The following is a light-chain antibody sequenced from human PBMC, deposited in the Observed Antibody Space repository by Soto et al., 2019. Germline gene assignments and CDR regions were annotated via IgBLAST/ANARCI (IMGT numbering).Light chain of an antibody. Sequence: EVVLTQSPATLSLSPGERATLSCRASQSVGSYLAWYPQKPGQAPRLLIYDASNMATGIPARFSGSGSGTDVSLTISSLEPEDFVVYYCQQRFIWPPVTFGGGTNVEIK. CDR1: QSVGSY. CDR3: QQRFIWPPVT. V-gene: IGKV3-11*01. J-gene: IGKJ4*01. CDR2: DAS.